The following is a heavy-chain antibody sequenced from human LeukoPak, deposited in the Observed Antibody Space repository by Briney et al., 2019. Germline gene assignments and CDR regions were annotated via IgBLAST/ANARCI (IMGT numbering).Heavy chain of an antibody. CDR2: ISYDGSNK. J-gene: IGHJ3*02. CDR1: GFTFSSYS. V-gene: IGHV3-30*19. Sequence: GGSLRLSCAASGFTFSSYSMNWDRQAPGKGLEWVAVISYDGSNKYYADSVKGRFTISRDNSKNTLYLQMNSLRAEDTAVYYCARDSPDGAFDIWGQGTMVTVSS. CDR3: ARDSPDGAFDI.